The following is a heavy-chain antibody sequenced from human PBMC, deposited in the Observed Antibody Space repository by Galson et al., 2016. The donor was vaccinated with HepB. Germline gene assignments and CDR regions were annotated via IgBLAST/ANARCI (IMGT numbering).Heavy chain of an antibody. Sequence: SLRLACAASGFTFSSYGMNWVRQAPGKALEWVAVISYDGSKTYYADSAKGRFTISRDNSKNTLYLQMNSLRAEDTAVYYCAKNDILTGYSAFDYWGQGTLVTVSS. CDR1: GFTFSSYG. J-gene: IGHJ4*02. V-gene: IGHV3-30*18. CDR2: ISYDGSKT. D-gene: IGHD3-9*01. CDR3: AKNDILTGYSAFDY.